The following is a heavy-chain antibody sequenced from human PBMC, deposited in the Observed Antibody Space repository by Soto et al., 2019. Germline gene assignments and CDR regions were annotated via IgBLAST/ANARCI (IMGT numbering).Heavy chain of an antibody. D-gene: IGHD1-26*01. CDR1: GGSISSSNW. J-gene: IGHJ4*02. Sequence: SETLSLTCAVSGGSISSSNWWSWVRQPPGKGLEWIGEIYHSGSTNYNPSLKSRVTISVDKSKNQFSLKLSSVTAADTAVYYCARESPPMGGVGFDYWGQGTLVTVSS. CDR3: ARESPPMGGVGFDY. V-gene: IGHV4-4*02. CDR2: IYHSGST.